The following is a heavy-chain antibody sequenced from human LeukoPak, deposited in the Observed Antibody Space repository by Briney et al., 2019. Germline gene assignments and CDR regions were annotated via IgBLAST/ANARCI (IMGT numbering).Heavy chain of an antibody. D-gene: IGHD5-12*01. J-gene: IGHJ4*02. CDR2: INPNSGGT. CDR1: GYTFTGYY. CDR3: ARGLSGIVATNYFDY. V-gene: IGHV1-2*02. Sequence: GASVKVSCKASGYTFTGYYMHWVRQAPGQGLEWMGWINPNSGGTNYAQKFQGRVTMTRDTSISTAYMELRSLRSDDTAVYYCARGLSGIVATNYFDYWGQGTLVTVSS.